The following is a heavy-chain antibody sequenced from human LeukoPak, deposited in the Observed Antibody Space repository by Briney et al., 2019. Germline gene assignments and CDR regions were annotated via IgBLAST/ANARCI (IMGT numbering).Heavy chain of an antibody. Sequence: GASVKVSCKASGYTFTGYYMHWVRQAPGQGLEWMGWINPNSGGTNYAQEFQGRVTMTRDTSISTAYMDLSRLRSDDTAVYYCARGGNWSPYGMDVWGQGTTVTVSS. V-gene: IGHV1-2*02. D-gene: IGHD1-1*01. CDR1: GYTFTGYY. CDR3: ARGGNWSPYGMDV. J-gene: IGHJ6*02. CDR2: INPNSGGT.